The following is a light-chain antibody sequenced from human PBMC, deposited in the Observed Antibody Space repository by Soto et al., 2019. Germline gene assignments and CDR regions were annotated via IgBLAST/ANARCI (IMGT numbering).Light chain of an antibody. Sequence: DIPMTQSPSTLSASVGDRVTITCRASQSISSWLAWYQQRLGRAPRLLIYSAFSLVSGVPSRFSGSGSGTNFTLTISRLQPEDFATYYCQQSYRTPHTFGQGTKLETK. V-gene: IGKV1-5*01. CDR2: SAF. CDR3: QQSYRTPHT. CDR1: QSISSW. J-gene: IGKJ2*01.